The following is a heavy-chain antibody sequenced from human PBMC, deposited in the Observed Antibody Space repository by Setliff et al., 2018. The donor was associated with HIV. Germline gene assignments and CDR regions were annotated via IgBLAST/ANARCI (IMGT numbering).Heavy chain of an antibody. D-gene: IGHD3-10*01. V-gene: IGHV4-39*07. CDR3: ARGNYYNMWADPFDY. Sequence: SETLSLTCSASYSSLTSNNFYWGWIRQPPGRGLEWIGNIYYTGTTYYNSSLKSRVRISVDTSTNQFSLNVTSVTAADTAVYYCARGNYYNMWADPFDYWGQGTLVTVSS. CDR1: YSSLTSNNFY. J-gene: IGHJ4*02. CDR2: IYYTGTT.